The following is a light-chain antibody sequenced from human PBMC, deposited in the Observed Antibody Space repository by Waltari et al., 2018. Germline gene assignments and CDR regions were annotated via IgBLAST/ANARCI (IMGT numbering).Light chain of an antibody. CDR2: EVS. Sequence: QSALTQPPSASGSPGQSVTISCTGTSSDVGGYNFVSWYQQHPGKAPKLMIYEVSKRPSGVPDRFSGSKSGNTASLTVSGLQAEDEADYYCYSLASTHTYVFGTGTKVTVL. CDR3: YSLASTHTYV. CDR1: SSDVGGYNF. V-gene: IGLV2-8*01. J-gene: IGLJ1*01.